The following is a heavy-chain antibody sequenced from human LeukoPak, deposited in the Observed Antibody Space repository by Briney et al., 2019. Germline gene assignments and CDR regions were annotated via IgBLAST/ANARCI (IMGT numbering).Heavy chain of an antibody. J-gene: IGHJ4*01. CDR2: IYLRDSDA. Sequence: GESLKISCKVAEYTFTNYWIGWVRQMPGKGLEWVGIIYLRDSDARYRPSFQDQVTISADKSTGTAYLQWSSLKASDSAMYYCATTLTNYCSSTSCYADHWGQGTLVTVSS. V-gene: IGHV5-51*01. CDR1: EYTFTNYW. D-gene: IGHD2-2*01. CDR3: ATTLTNYCSSTSCYADH.